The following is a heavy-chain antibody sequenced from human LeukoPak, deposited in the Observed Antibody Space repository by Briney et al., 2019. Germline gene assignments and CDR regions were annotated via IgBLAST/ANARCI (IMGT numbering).Heavy chain of an antibody. CDR2: IYTSGST. CDR3: ARKSVAGPHNYFDY. V-gene: IGHV4-4*07. CDR1: GGSISSYY. Sequence: SETLSLTCTVSGGSISSYYWNWIRQPAGKGLEWIGRIYTSGSTNYNPSLKSRVTMSVDTSKNQFSLKLSSVTAADTAVYYCARKSVAGPHNYFDYWGQGTLVTVSS. J-gene: IGHJ4*02. D-gene: IGHD6-19*01.